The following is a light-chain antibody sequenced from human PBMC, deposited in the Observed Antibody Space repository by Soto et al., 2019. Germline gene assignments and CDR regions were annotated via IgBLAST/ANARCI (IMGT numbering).Light chain of an antibody. V-gene: IGLV2-8*01. J-gene: IGLJ1*01. CDR1: SSDVGGYNY. Sequence: LTQPPSASGSPGQSVAISCTGTSSDVGGYNYVSWYQQHPGKAPKLMIYEVNKRPSGVPDRFSGSKSGNTASLTVSGLQAEDEADYYCSSYAGSSNVFGTGTKVNV. CDR3: SSYAGSSNV. CDR2: EVN.